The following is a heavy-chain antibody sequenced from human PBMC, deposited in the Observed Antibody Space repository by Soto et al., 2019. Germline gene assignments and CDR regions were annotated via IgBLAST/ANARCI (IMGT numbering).Heavy chain of an antibody. CDR2: LIPILGTT. J-gene: IGHJ4*02. V-gene: IGHV1-69*13. CDR1: GGTFSSDA. Sequence: SVKVSCKASGGTFSSDAVSWVGQAPGEGLEGMGGLIPILGTTQYAQKFQGRVTITADESTHTAYMDLSSLRSDDTAVYYCARASGYVSGCYHDYWGQGTRVTVSS. D-gene: IGHD6-19*01. CDR3: ARASGYVSGCYHDY.